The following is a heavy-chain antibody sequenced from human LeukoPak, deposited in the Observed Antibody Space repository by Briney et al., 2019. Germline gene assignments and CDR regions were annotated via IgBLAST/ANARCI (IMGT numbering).Heavy chain of an antibody. Sequence: GESLKISCKGSGYSFNSYWIGWVRQMPGKGLEWMGIIYLGDSDTRYSPSFQGQVTISVDKSISTAYLQWSSLKASDTAMYYCARRGSSWNGDAFDIWGQGTMVIVSS. V-gene: IGHV5-51*01. CDR1: GYSFNSYW. D-gene: IGHD6-13*01. J-gene: IGHJ3*02. CDR2: IYLGDSDT. CDR3: ARRGSSWNGDAFDI.